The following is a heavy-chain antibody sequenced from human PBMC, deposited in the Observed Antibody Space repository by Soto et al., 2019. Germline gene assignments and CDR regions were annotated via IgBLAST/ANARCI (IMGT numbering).Heavy chain of an antibody. J-gene: IGHJ6*02. D-gene: IGHD3-3*01. CDR2: ISGSGGST. Sequence: PGGSLRLSCAASGFTFSSYAMSWVRQAPGKGLEWVSAISGSGGSTYYADSVKGRFTISRDNSKNTLYLQMNSLRAEDTAVYYCAKCMWICGVVIMHGMDDWGQGTTVTVSS. V-gene: IGHV3-23*01. CDR1: GFTFSSYA. CDR3: AKCMWICGVVIMHGMDD.